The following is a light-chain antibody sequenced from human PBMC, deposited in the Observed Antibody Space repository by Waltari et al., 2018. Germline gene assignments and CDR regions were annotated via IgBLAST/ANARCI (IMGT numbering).Light chain of an antibody. J-gene: IGLJ3*02. CDR2: GG. V-gene: IGLV2-23*01. CDR1: ASDVGTYKS. CDR3: CSYAGSGPWV. Sequence: QSALTQPPPVSGSPGQSVTLSCTATASDVGTYKSVSWYQQHPGKAPKLILSGGSSRFSGSKSGNTASLTISGLQAEDEAHYYCCSYAGSGPWVFGGGTKLTVL.